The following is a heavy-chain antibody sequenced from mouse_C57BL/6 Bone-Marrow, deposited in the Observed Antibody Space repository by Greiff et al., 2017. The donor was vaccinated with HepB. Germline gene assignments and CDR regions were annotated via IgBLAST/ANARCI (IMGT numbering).Heavy chain of an antibody. V-gene: IGHV1-85*01. CDR1: GSTFTSYD. CDR2: IYPRAGST. CDR3: ARDYYGSSQGYFAV. D-gene: IGHD1-1*01. Sequence: QVQLQQSGPELVKPGASVKLSCTASGSTFTSYDITWVKQSPGQGLALIGWIYPRAGSTKDNEKFKGKATLTVDTSSSPAYMGLHSLTSEDSAVYFCARDYYGSSQGYFAVWGTGTTVTVSS. J-gene: IGHJ1*03.